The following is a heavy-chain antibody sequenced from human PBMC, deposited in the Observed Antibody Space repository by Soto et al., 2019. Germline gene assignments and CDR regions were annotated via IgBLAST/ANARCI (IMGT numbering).Heavy chain of an antibody. CDR3: ATGTMVRGEYYFDY. Sequence: SQTLSLTCAVSGGSISSGGYSWSWIRQPPGKGLGWIGYIYHSGSTYYNPSLKSRVTISVDRSKNQFSLKLSSVTAADTAVYYCATGTMVRGEYYFDYWGQGTLVTVSS. CDR2: IYHSGST. J-gene: IGHJ4*02. CDR1: GGSISSGGYS. D-gene: IGHD3-10*01. V-gene: IGHV4-30-2*01.